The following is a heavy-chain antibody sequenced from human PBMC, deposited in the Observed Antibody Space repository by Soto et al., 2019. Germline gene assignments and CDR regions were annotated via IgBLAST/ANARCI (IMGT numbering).Heavy chain of an antibody. Sequence: GGSLRLSCAASGFTFSSSAMTWVRQAPGKELEWVSAISGSGGSTFYADSVKGRFTISRDNSKNTLYLQMNSLRAEDTAVYYCTTDPNSSGWPYWGQGTLVTVSS. CDR1: GFTFSSSA. CDR2: ISGSGGST. V-gene: IGHV3-23*01. J-gene: IGHJ4*02. CDR3: TTDPNSSGWPY. D-gene: IGHD6-19*01.